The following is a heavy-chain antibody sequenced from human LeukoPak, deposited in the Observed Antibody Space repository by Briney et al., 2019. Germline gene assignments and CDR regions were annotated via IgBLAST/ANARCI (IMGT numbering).Heavy chain of an antibody. D-gene: IGHD2-15*01. V-gene: IGHV4-39*07. CDR2: IYYSGST. J-gene: IGHJ6*02. CDR1: GGSISSSSYY. Sequence: PSETLSLTCTVSGGSISSSSYYWGWIRQPPGKGLEWIGSIYYSGSTYDNPSLKSRVTISVDTSKNQFSLKLSSVTAADTAVYYCARDDLVVVAATQWYYYYGMDVWGQGTTVTVSS. CDR3: ARDDLVVVAATQWYYYYGMDV.